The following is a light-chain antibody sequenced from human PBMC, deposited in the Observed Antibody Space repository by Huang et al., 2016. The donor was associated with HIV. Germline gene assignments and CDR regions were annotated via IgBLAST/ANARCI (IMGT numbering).Light chain of an antibody. CDR1: QNIKKY. Sequence: DIQMTQSPSSLSASVGVRVTITCRASQNIKKYLNWYQQKPGKAPKLLIYGASSLQSVVPSRFSGSGSGTDFTLTISSLQPEDFATYYCQQSYSTLLFTFGPGTKVDI. CDR2: GAS. V-gene: IGKV1-39*01. CDR3: QQSYSTLLFT. J-gene: IGKJ3*01.